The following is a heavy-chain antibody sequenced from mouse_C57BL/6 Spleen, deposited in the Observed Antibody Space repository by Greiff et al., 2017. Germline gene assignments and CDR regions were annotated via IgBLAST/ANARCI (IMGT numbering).Heavy chain of an antibody. CDR1: GYTFTSYW. J-gene: IGHJ3*01. V-gene: IGHV1-55*01. D-gene: IGHD2-2*01. CDR2: IYPGSGST. CDR3: ARGGYDEAWFAY. Sequence: QVQLQQPGAELVKPGASVKMSCKASGYTFTSYWITWVKQRPGQGLEWIGDIYPGSGSTNYNEKFKSKATLTVDTSSSTAYMQLSSRTSEDSAVYYCARGGYDEAWFAYWGQGTLVTVSA.